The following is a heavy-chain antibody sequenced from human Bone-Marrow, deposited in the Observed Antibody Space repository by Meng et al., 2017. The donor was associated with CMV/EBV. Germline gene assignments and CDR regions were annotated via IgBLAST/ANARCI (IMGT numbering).Heavy chain of an antibody. CDR2: INPSGGST. CDR1: GGTFSSYA. D-gene: IGHD6-13*01. J-gene: IGHJ5*02. CDR3: ARGGEIAAAGTRWFDP. V-gene: IGHV1-46*01. Sequence: ASVKVSCKASGGTFSSYAITWVRQAPGQGLEWMGIINPSGGSTSYAQKFQGRVTMTRDTSTSTVYMELSSLRSEDTAVYYCARGGEIAAAGTRWFDPWGQGNLVNVDS.